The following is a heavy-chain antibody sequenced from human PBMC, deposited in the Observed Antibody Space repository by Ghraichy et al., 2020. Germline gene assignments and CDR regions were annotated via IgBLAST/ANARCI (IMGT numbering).Heavy chain of an antibody. V-gene: IGHV3-23*01. CDR1: GFTFSRYV. Sequence: GGSLRLSCAASGFTFSRYVMNWVRQTPGKGLEWVSGISDSGGSTYYADSVKGRFTISRDNSRNTLYLQMNSLRAEDTAVYYCAKDHNWNDDLVIYWGQGTPVTVS. J-gene: IGHJ4*02. CDR3: AKDHNWNDDLVIY. CDR2: ISDSGGST. D-gene: IGHD1-1*01.